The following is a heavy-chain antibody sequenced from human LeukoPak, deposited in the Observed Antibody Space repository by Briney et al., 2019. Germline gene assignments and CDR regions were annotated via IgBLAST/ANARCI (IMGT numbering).Heavy chain of an antibody. CDR3: ARGHPSEKHAFDI. J-gene: IGHJ3*02. V-gene: IGHV3-23*01. Sequence: PGGSLRLSCAASGFTFSSYGMSWVRQAPGKGLEWVSAISGSGGSTYYADSVKGRFTISRDNAKNSLHLQMNSLRAEDTAVYYCARGHPSEKHAFDIWGQGTMVTVSS. D-gene: IGHD2-2*01. CDR2: ISGSGGST. CDR1: GFTFSSYG.